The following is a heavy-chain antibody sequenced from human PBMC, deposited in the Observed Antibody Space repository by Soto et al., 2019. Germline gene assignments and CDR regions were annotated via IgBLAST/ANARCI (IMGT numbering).Heavy chain of an antibody. D-gene: IGHD2-21*01. CDR1: GFTFSTYA. J-gene: IGHJ6*02. Sequence: GSLRLSCAASGFTFSTYAMSWVRQAPGKGLEWVSSISSSVNATHYTDSVKGRFTISRDDSKNTVYLQMNSLRAEDTAVYYCAKNSYTSYYCGMDVWGQGTTVTVSS. V-gene: IGHV3-23*01. CDR2: ISSSVNAT. CDR3: AKNSYTSYYCGMDV.